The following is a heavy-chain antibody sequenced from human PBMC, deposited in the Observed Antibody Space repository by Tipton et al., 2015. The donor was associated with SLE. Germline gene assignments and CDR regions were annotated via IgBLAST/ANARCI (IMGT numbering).Heavy chain of an antibody. CDR2: ILYSGNT. J-gene: IGHJ6*02. CDR3: ARSWFNKDDYYYYAMDV. D-gene: IGHD3-10*01. Sequence: TLSLTCTVSGGSITNYYWSWIRQPPGKGLECIGYILYSGNTNYKPSLKSRVAISVDTSKNQFSLTLNSVTAADTAVYYCARSWFNKDDYYYYAMDVWGQGTTVTVSS. V-gene: IGHV4-59*07. CDR1: GGSITNYY.